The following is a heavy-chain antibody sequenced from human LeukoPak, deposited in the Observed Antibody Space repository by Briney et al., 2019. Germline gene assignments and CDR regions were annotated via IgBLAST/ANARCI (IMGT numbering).Heavy chain of an antibody. D-gene: IGHD6-6*01. CDR1: GLTFSSYS. Sequence: GGSLRLSCAASGLTFSSYSMNWVRQAPGKGLEWVSSISSSSSYIYYADSVEGRFTISRDNAKNSLYLQMNSLRAEDTAVYYCAREASSIAAHPDYWGQGTLVTVSS. V-gene: IGHV3-21*01. CDR2: ISSSSSYI. CDR3: AREASSIAAHPDY. J-gene: IGHJ4*02.